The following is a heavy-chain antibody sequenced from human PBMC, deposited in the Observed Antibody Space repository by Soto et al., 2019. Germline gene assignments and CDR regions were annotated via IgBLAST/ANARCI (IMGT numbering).Heavy chain of an antibody. J-gene: IGHJ3*02. CDR1: GYTFTSYG. CDR2: ISAYNGNT. Sequence: QVQLVQSGAEVKKPGASVKVSCKASGYTFTSYGISWVRQAPGQGLEWMGWISAYNGNTNYAQKLQGRVTMTTDTATSTAYRELRSLRCDDTGVYYCARVKRISRVVVVIKGAFDIWGQGTMVTVSS. CDR3: ARVKRISRVVVVIKGAFDI. D-gene: IGHD3-22*01. V-gene: IGHV1-18*01.